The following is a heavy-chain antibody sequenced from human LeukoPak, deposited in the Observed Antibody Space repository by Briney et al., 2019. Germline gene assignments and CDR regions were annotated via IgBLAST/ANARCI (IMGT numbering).Heavy chain of an antibody. D-gene: IGHD1-26*01. J-gene: IGHJ3*02. V-gene: IGHV4-4*02. CDR2: IYHSGST. CDR3: ARIYSGSYYPFDAFDI. CDR1: GGSISSSNW. Sequence: PSETLSLTCAVSGGSISSSNWWSWVRQPPGKGLEWIGEIYHSGSTSYNPSLKSRVTISVDKSKNQFSLKLSSVTAADTAVYYCARIYSGSYYPFDAFDIWGQGTMVTVSS.